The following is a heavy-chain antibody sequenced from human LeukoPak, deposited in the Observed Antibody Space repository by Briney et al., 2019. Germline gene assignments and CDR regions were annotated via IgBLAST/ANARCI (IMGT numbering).Heavy chain of an antibody. D-gene: IGHD6-13*01. CDR3: ARAPRDTSSWSDAFDI. Sequence: KHGESLKISCKGSGYIFTNYWIGWVRQMPGKGLELMGIFAPGDSDTRYSPSFQGHVTISANKSISTAYLQWRSLKASDTAMYYCARAPRDTSSWSDAFDIWGQGTMVTVSS. J-gene: IGHJ3*02. CDR1: GYIFTNYW. CDR2: FAPGDSDT. V-gene: IGHV5-51*01.